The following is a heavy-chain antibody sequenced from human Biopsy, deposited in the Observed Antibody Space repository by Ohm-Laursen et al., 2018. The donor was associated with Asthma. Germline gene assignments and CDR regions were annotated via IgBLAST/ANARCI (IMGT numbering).Heavy chain of an antibody. CDR2: IIPIVGAT. J-gene: IGHJ2*01. D-gene: IGHD3-16*01. CDR1: GGTFSSDA. CDR3: ARDQGDFWFFDL. Sequence: ASVKVSCKASGGTFSSDAIGWVRQAPGQGLEWMGGIIPIVGATAYAQKFQGRVTITADEATSTAYMELSSLRSEDTAVYYCARDQGDFWFFDLWGRGSLVTVSS. V-gene: IGHV1-69*13.